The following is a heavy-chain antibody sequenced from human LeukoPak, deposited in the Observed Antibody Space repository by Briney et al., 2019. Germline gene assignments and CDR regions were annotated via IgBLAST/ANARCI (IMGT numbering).Heavy chain of an antibody. J-gene: IGHJ4*02. CDR2: ISGSGANT. V-gene: IGHV3-23*01. D-gene: IGHD3-10*01. CDR1: GFSFSSFS. Sequence: PGGSLRLSCEASGFSFSSFSMSWVRQAPGKGLEWVSDISGSGANTHYADSVKGRFTISRDNFKNTLYLQMTSLRVEDTAVYYCGRGSGVADYWGQGALVTVSS. CDR3: GRGSGVADY.